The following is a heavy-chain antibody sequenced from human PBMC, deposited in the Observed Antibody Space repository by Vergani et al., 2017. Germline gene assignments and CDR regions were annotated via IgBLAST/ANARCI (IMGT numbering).Heavy chain of an antibody. D-gene: IGHD3-10*01. J-gene: IGHJ6*02. CDR3: AGHRESELGYGMDV. V-gene: IGHV4-38-2*01. CDR1: GYSISSGYY. Sequence: QVQLQESGPGLVKPSETLSLTCAVSGYSISSGYYWGWIRQPPGKGLEWIGSIYHSGSTYYNPSLKSRVTISVDTSKNQFSLKLSSVTAADTAVYYCAGHRESELGYGMDVWGQGTTVTVSS. CDR2: IYHSGST.